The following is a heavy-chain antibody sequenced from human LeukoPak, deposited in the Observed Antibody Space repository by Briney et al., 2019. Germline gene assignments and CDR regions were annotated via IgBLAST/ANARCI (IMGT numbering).Heavy chain of an antibody. Sequence: PSGTLSLTCAVSGGSISSSNWWSWVRQPPGKGLEWIGEIYHSGSTNYNPSLKSRVTISVDKSKNQFSLKLSSVTAADTAAYYCASSADSAGYYFDYWGQGTLVTVSS. CDR3: ASSADSAGYYFDY. CDR1: GGSISSSNW. CDR2: IYHSGST. J-gene: IGHJ4*02. V-gene: IGHV4-4*02. D-gene: IGHD3-22*01.